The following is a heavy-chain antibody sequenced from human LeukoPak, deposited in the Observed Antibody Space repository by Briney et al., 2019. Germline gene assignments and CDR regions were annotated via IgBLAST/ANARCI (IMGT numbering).Heavy chain of an antibody. Sequence: SETLSLTCTVSGGSISSSSYYWGWIRQPPGKGREWIGSIYYSGSTYYNTSLKRRVTISLDTYKNQFSLKLSSVTAADTAVYYCARVRIAAAGNGYFDYWGQGTLVTVSS. V-gene: IGHV4-39*01. CDR3: ARVRIAAAGNGYFDY. CDR1: GGSISSSSYY. J-gene: IGHJ4*02. CDR2: IYYSGST. D-gene: IGHD6-13*01.